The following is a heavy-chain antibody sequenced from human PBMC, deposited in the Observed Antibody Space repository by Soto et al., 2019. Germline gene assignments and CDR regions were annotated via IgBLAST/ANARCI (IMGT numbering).Heavy chain of an antibody. J-gene: IGHJ6*02. Sequence: QVHLVESGGGVVQPGASLRLSCEASGFDFSSYAMHWVRQAPGKGLEWVGVISYDGNYIYYADSVKGRFTISRDNSKNTLNVQVNSLRPEETAVYYCAKGILSATIGPYAMDVWGQGTTVTVSS. V-gene: IGHV3-30*18. CDR3: AKGILSATIGPYAMDV. D-gene: IGHD3-16*01. CDR1: GFDFSSYA. CDR2: ISYDGNYI.